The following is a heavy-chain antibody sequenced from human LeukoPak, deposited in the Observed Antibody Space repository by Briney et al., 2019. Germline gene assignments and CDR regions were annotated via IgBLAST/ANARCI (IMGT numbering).Heavy chain of an antibody. CDR1: GFTFSSYS. Sequence: GGSLRLSCAASGFTFSSYSMNWVRQAPGKGLEWVSYISGSSSTIYYADSVKGRFTISRDNAKNSLYLQMNSLRAEDTAVYYCARDYAYCSGGSCYSDIDYYGMDVWGQGTTVTVSS. D-gene: IGHD2-15*01. J-gene: IGHJ6*02. CDR3: ARDYAYCSGGSCYSDIDYYGMDV. V-gene: IGHV3-48*04. CDR2: ISGSSSTI.